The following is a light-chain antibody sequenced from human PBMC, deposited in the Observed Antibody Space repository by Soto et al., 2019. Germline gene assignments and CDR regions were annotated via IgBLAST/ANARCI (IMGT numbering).Light chain of an antibody. J-gene: IGLJ1*01. CDR3: QVWDSSSDHLYV. CDR1: NIGSKS. Sequence: SYELTQPPSVSVAPGKTARITCGGNNIGSKSVHWYQQKPGQAPVLVIYYDSDRPSGIPERFSGSNSGNTATLTISMVEAGDEADYYCQVWDSSSDHLYVFGTGTKLTVL. V-gene: IGLV3-21*04. CDR2: YDS.